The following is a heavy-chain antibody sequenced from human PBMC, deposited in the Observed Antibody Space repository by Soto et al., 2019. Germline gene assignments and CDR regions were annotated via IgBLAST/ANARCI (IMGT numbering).Heavy chain of an antibody. J-gene: IGHJ3*02. Sequence: GSLRPLCGSLGFTLSRYSLNLGPQAPGKGLEWVSSISSSSSYIYYADSVKGRFTISRDNAKNSLYLQMNSLRAEDTAVYYCARGSYNENAFDIWGQGTMVTVSS. CDR2: ISSSSSYI. CDR1: GFTLSRYS. CDR3: ARGSYNENAFDI. V-gene: IGHV3-21*01. D-gene: IGHD1-26*01.